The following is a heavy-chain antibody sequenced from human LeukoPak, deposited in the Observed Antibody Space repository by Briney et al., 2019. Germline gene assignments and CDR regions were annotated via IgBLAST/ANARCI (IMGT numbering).Heavy chain of an antibody. D-gene: IGHD3-22*01. J-gene: IGHJ6*02. Sequence: QPGGSLRLSCAASGFTFSSYGMHWVRQAPGKGLEWVAVISNDGSNKYYADSVKGRFTISRDNSKNTLYLQMNSLRAEDTAVYYCAKDPRNYYDSSGYYYAPYYYYGMDVWGQGTTVTVSS. CDR2: ISNDGSNK. CDR3: AKDPRNYYDSSGYYYAPYYYYGMDV. V-gene: IGHV3-30*18. CDR1: GFTFSSYG.